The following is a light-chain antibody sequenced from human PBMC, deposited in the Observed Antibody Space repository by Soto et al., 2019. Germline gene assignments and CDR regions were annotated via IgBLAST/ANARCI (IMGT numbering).Light chain of an antibody. V-gene: IGLV1-40*01. CDR3: QSYDSSPSGYVV. J-gene: IGLJ2*01. CDR2: GNS. CDR1: SSNIGAGYD. Sequence: QSVLTQPPSVSGAPGQRVTISCTGSSSNIGAGYDVHWYQQLPGTAPKLLIYGNSNRPSGVPDRFSGSKSGTSASLAITGLQAEDEADYYCQSYDSSPSGYVVFGGGTKLT.